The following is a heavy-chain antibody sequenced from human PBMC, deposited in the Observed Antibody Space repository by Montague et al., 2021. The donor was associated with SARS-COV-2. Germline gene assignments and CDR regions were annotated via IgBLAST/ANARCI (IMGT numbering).Heavy chain of an antibody. Sequence: SETLSLTCAVSDGSISSPNWWNWVRQPPGKGLEWIGEIYYTGNTNYNPPLKSRVTIFIDKSKNHFSLQLSSVTAADTAVYYCARGGTYHYGMGVWGQGTTVAVSS. CDR1: DGSISSPNW. CDR3: ARGGTYHYGMGV. CDR2: IYYTGNT. J-gene: IGHJ6*01. V-gene: IGHV4-4*02. D-gene: IGHD3-16*01.